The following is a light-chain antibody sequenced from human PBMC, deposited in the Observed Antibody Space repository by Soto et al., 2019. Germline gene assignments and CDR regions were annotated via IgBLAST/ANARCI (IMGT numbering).Light chain of an antibody. CDR3: QQYGSSPGFT. Sequence: EIVLTQSPGTLSLSPGERATLSCRASQSINSRYLAWYQQKPGQAPRLLIYGASSRATGIPDRFSGSGSGTDFTLTISRLEPEDFEVYYCQQYGSSPGFTFGRGTKVDIK. CDR1: QSINSRY. J-gene: IGKJ3*01. V-gene: IGKV3-20*01. CDR2: GAS.